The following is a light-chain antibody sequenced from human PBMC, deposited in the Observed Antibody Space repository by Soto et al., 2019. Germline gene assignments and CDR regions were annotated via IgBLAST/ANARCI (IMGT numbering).Light chain of an antibody. CDR2: GAS. CDR3: QQYGSSPPLT. Sequence: EFVLTQSPGKLSLSPGERATLSCRASQSISSSFLAWYQQKPGQAPRLLIYGASSRGNGIPDRFSGSGSGTDFTLTISRLEPEDGAVYYCQQYGSSPPLTFGGGTKVEIK. V-gene: IGKV3-20*01. CDR1: QSISSSF. J-gene: IGKJ4*01.